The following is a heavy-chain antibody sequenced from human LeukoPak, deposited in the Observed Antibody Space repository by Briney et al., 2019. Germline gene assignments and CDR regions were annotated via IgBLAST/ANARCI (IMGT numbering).Heavy chain of an antibody. CDR3: ARVLFYSSGNKSNRVDY. Sequence: SVLVSCKASGYSFSNYYVYWVRQAPGQGLEWMGWINPYSGGTNYAQKFQGRVTMTRDTSISTAYMELSRLRSDDTAVYYCARVLFYSSGNKSNRVDYWGQGTLVTVSS. CDR2: INPYSGGT. CDR1: GYSFSNYY. J-gene: IGHJ4*02. D-gene: IGHD6-19*01. V-gene: IGHV1-2*02.